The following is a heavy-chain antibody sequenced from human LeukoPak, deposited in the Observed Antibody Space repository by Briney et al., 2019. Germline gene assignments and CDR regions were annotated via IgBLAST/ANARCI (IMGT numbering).Heavy chain of an antibody. V-gene: IGHV3-30*18. Sequence: GRSLRLSCAASGFTFSSYGMHWVRQAPGKGLEWVAVISYDGSNKYYADSVKGRFTISRDNSKNTLYLQMNSLRAEDTAVYYCAKDRSGSYYGRPERWGQGTLVTVSS. CDR3: AKDRSGSYYGRPER. CDR2: ISYDGSNK. D-gene: IGHD1-26*01. J-gene: IGHJ4*02. CDR1: GFTFSSYG.